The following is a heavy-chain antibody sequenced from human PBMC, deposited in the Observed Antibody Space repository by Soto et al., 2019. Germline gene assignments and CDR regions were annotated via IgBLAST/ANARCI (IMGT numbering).Heavy chain of an antibody. V-gene: IGHV3-33*01. J-gene: IGHJ4*02. Sequence: QVQLVESGGGVVQPGGSLRLSCEASGFTFSSFGMHWVRQAPGKGLEWVAVVWYDGSNRFHADSVKGRFTISRDNSKNTLYLQMNRLRAEDTAVYYCARDNVGATAIDYWGQGTLVTVSS. CDR1: GFTFSSFG. CDR3: ARDNVGATAIDY. D-gene: IGHD1-26*01. CDR2: VWYDGSNR.